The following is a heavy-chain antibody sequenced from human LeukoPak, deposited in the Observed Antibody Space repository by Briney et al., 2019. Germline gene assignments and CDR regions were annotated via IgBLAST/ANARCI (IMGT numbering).Heavy chain of an antibody. V-gene: IGHV3-21*01. D-gene: IGHD3-10*01. CDR3: ALDYYGSGSYPTWFDP. J-gene: IGHJ5*02. CDR1: GFTFSSYG. Sequence: PGGSLRLSCAASGFTFSSYGMHWVRQAPGKGLEWVSSISSSSSYIYYADSVKGRFTISRDNAKNSLYLQMNSLRAEDTAVYYCALDYYGSGSYPTWFDPWGQGTLVTVSS. CDR2: ISSSSSYI.